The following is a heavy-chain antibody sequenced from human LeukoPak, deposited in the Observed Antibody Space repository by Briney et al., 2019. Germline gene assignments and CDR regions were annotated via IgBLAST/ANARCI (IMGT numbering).Heavy chain of an antibody. CDR3: ARDFVDSFGYYYYMDV. D-gene: IGHD3-22*01. CDR2: IYTSGST. Sequence: SETLSLTCTVSGGSISSYYWSWIRQPAGKGLEWIGRIYTSGSTNYNPSLKSRVTMSVDTSKNQFSLKLSSVTAADTAVYYCARDFVDSFGYYYYMDVWGKGTTVTVSS. CDR1: GGSISSYY. J-gene: IGHJ6*03. V-gene: IGHV4-4*07.